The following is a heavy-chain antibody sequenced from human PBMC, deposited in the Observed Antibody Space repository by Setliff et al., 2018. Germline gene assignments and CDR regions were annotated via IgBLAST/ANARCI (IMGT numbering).Heavy chain of an antibody. V-gene: IGHV3-7*03. D-gene: IGHD1-20*01. CDR2: IKEDGSET. CDR1: GFTLRSYW. CDR3: ASPPIRQYNYYMDV. J-gene: IGHJ6*04. Sequence: LRLSCAASGFTLRSYWLSWVRQAPGKGLEWVANIKEDGSETYYGGSVKGRFTISRDNAKNSLYLQMNSLRVDDAAIYYCASPPIRQYNYYMDVWGKGTTVTVS.